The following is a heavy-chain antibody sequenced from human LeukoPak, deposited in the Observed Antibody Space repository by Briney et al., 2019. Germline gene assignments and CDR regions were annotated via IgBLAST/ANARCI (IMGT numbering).Heavy chain of an antibody. J-gene: IGHJ5*02. Sequence: SETLSLTCTVSGGSISSYYWSWIRQPAGKGLEWIGRIYTSGSTNYNPSLKSRVTMSVDTSKNQFSLKLSSVTAADTAVYYCARVYCSSTSCYFGGWFDPWGQGTLVTVSS. CDR3: ARVYCSSTSCYFGGWFDP. V-gene: IGHV4-4*07. CDR2: IYTSGST. CDR1: GGSISSYY. D-gene: IGHD2-2*01.